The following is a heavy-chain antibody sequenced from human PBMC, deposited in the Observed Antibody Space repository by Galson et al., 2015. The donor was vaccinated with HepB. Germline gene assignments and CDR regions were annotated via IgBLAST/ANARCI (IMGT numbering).Heavy chain of an antibody. Sequence: SVKVSCKASGDTFHRYTVNWVRQAPGQGLEWMGGIVPIIGVPHYAQKFQGRVTMTRDTSTNTVYMELSSLRSEDTAVYYCARLGTTVIAWGQGTLVTVSS. CDR1: GDTFHRYT. J-gene: IGHJ5*02. CDR3: ARLGTTVIA. V-gene: IGHV1-69*10. CDR2: IVPIIGVP. D-gene: IGHD1-7*01.